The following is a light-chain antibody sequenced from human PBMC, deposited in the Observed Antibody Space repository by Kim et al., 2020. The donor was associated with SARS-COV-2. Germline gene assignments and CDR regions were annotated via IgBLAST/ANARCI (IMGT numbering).Light chain of an antibody. V-gene: IGLV2-11*01. CDR2: DVT. J-gene: IGLJ3*02. Sequence: GQSLTISCTGTSSDVVAYNYVSWYQQHPGKAPILLIYDVTKLPSGIPDRFSGSKSCNTASLTISGLQAEDETDYYCCSNAGRYTWVFGGGTKVTVL. CDR3: CSNAGRYTWV. CDR1: SSDVVAYNY.